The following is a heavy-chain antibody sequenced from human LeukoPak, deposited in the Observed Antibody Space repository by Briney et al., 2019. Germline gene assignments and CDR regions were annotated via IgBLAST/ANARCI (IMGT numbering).Heavy chain of an antibody. D-gene: IGHD4-17*01. CDR2: INPNSGGT. J-gene: IGHJ3*02. Sequence: ASVKVSCKASGYTFSDYYIHWVRQAPGQGLEWMGWINPNSGGTNSAQKFQGRVTMTRDTSISTAYMELSRLRSDDTAVYYCARESFTTVTSATDAFDIWGQGTMVTVSS. CDR1: GYTFSDYY. V-gene: IGHV1-2*02. CDR3: ARESFTTVTSATDAFDI.